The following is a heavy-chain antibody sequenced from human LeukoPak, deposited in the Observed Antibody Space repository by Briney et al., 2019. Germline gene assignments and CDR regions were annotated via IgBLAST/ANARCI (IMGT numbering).Heavy chain of an antibody. CDR1: GGSFSGYY. CDR3: ARGKKGAAGTGYFQH. J-gene: IGHJ1*01. CDR2: INHSGST. V-gene: IGHV4-34*01. D-gene: IGHD6-13*01. Sequence: PSETLSLTCAVYGGSFSGYYWSWICQPPGKGLEWIGEINHSGSTNYNPSLKSRVTISVDTSKNQFSLKLSSVTAADTAVYYCARGKKGAAGTGYFQHWGQGTLVTVSS.